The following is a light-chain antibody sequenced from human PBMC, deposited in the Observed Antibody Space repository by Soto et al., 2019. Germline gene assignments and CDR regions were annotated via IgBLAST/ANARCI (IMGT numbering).Light chain of an antibody. J-gene: IGLJ1*01. V-gene: IGLV2-14*01. CDR3: SSYTSISTLL. CDR2: EVS. Sequence: QSDLTEPASVCVSPGQSITISCTGSGSDVGGYDFVSLYQQHPGKAPKLMIYEVSNRPSGVSNRFSGSKSGNTASLTISGLQAEDEADYYCSSYTSISTLLFGTGTKVTVL. CDR1: GSDVGGYDF.